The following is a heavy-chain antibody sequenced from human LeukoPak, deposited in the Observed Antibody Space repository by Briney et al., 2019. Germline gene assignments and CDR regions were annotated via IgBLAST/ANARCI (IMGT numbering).Heavy chain of an antibody. J-gene: IGHJ1*01. CDR1: GGSISSSGYY. D-gene: IGHD6-13*01. V-gene: IGHV4-39*07. CDR3: ASPYSSSWYFQH. Sequence: SETLSLTCTVSGGSISSSGYYWGWIRQPPGKGLEWIGNNCYSGSTCHNPSLKSRATVSVDTSKNNFSLKLTSVTAADTAVYYCASPYSSSWYFQHWGQGTLVTVSS. CDR2: NCYSGST.